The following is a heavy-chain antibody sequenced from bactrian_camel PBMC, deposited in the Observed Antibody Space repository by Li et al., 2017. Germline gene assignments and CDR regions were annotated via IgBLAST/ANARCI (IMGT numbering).Heavy chain of an antibody. CDR1: GHTFGRFC. CDR3: AAYHIVGVGGFCHRHPYSN. CDR2: SMDSDNST. D-gene: IGHD1*01. J-gene: IGHJ4*01. V-gene: IGHV3S26*01. Sequence: VQLVESGGGLVQAGGSLNLSCAASGHTFGRFCKAWFRQRPGRAREGVAVASMDSDNSTRYADFVKGQFAISQDSASNTLFLQMNNLEPEDTAVYYCAAYHIVGVGGFCHRHPYSNWGQGTQVTVS.